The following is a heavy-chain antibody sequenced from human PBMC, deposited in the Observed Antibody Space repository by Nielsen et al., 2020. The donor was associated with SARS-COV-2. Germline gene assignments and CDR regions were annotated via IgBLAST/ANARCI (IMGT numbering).Heavy chain of an antibody. CDR2: IKQDGGEI. Sequence: GESLKISCAASGFTFSSYWMSWVRQAPGKGLEWVATIKQDGGEIYYVDSVKGRFTISRDNAKNSLYLQMNSLRAEDTALYYCAKDVRPVGATFYYFDSWGQGTLVTVSS. J-gene: IGHJ4*02. CDR1: GFTFSSYW. V-gene: IGHV3-7*03. D-gene: IGHD1-26*01. CDR3: AKDVRPVGATFYYFDS.